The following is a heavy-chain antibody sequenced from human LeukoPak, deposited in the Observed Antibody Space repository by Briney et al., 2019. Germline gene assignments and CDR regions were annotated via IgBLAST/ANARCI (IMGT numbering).Heavy chain of an antibody. CDR1: GGSFSGYY. Sequence: ETLSLTCAVYGGSFSGYYWSWIRQPPGKGLEWIGEINHSGSTNYNPSLKSRVTISVDTSKNQFSLKLSSVTAADTAVYYCARDPYYDFWSGYYRRVWFDPWGQGTLVTVSS. CDR3: ARDPYYDFWSGYYRRVWFDP. CDR2: INHSGST. V-gene: IGHV4-34*01. D-gene: IGHD3-3*01. J-gene: IGHJ5*02.